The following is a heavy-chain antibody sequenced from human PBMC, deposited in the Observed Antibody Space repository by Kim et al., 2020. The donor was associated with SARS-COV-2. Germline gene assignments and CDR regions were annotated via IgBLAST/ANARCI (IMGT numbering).Heavy chain of an antibody. J-gene: IGHJ4*02. Sequence: ASVKVSCKASGYTFTGYYMHWVRQAPGQGLEWMGWINPNSGGTNYAQKFQGRVTMTRDTSISTAYMELSRLRSDDTAVYYCAREDAYNWNSFDYWGQGTLVTVSS. CDR2: INPNSGGT. CDR1: GYTFTGYY. D-gene: IGHD1-20*01. V-gene: IGHV1-2*02. CDR3: AREDAYNWNSFDY.